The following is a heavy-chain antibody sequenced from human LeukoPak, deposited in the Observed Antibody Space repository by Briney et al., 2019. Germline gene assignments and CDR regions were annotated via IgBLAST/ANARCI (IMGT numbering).Heavy chain of an antibody. Sequence: GGSLRLSCAAAGFPFSDRYMSWIRQAPGKGMEWVAYISPNGDNIHYADSVKGRFTISRDNAKNSLFLQLTSLRAEDTAVYYCVTETGWLFDFWGQGTLVTVSS. CDR1: GFPFSDRY. D-gene: IGHD3-9*01. CDR2: ISPNGDNI. J-gene: IGHJ4*02. CDR3: VTETGWLFDF. V-gene: IGHV3-11*04.